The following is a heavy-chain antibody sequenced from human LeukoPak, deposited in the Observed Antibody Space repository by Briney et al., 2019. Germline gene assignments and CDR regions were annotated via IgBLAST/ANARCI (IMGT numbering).Heavy chain of an antibody. CDR1: GGSVSSGSYY. D-gene: IGHD2-21*02. CDR2: IYTSGST. Sequence: NPSETLSLTCTVSGGSVSSGSYYWSWIRQPAGKGLEWIGRIYTSGSTNYNPSLKSRVTISVDTSKNQFSLKLSSVTAADTAVYYRARILLLHHAFDIWGQGTMVTVSS. V-gene: IGHV4-61*02. J-gene: IGHJ3*02. CDR3: ARILLLHHAFDI.